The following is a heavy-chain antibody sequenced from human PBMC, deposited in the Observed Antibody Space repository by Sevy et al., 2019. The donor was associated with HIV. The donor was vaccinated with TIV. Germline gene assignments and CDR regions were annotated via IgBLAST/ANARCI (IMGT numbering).Heavy chain of an antibody. V-gene: IGHV1-2*06. D-gene: IGHD2-2*01. CDR3: ARYCSSTSCYAPPFDY. CDR2: INPKSGGT. J-gene: IGHJ4*02. CDR1: GYTFTDYY. Sequence: ASEVSCKASGYTFTDYYMHWVRQAPGQGLEWMGRINPKSGGTNYAQKFQGRVTMTRDTSISTAYMELSRLRSDDTAVYYCARYCSSTSCYAPPFDYWGQGTLVTVSS.